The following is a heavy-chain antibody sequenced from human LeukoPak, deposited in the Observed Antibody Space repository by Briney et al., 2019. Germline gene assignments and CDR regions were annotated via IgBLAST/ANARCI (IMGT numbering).Heavy chain of an antibody. J-gene: IGHJ4*02. Sequence: PGESLKISCKCSGYIFTSYWIGWVRQLPGKGLEWMGIIYPGDSDTRYSPSFQGQVTISADKSISTAYLQWSSLKASDTAMYYCARLGSSSRSRYFDYWGQGTLVTVSS. V-gene: IGHV5-51*01. CDR1: GYIFTSYW. CDR3: ARLGSSSRSRYFDY. CDR2: IYPGDSDT. D-gene: IGHD6-13*01.